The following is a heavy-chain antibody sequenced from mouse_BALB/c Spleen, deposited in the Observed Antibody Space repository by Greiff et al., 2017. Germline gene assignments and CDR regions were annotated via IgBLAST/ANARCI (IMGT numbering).Heavy chain of an antibody. J-gene: IGHJ2*01. V-gene: IGHV14-3*02. CDR1: GFNIKDTY. CDR3: ASWDQYYFDY. CDR2: IDPANGNT. D-gene: IGHD4-1*01. Sequence: EVQLQQSGAELVKPGASVKLSCTAPGFNIKDTYMHWVKQRPEQGLEWIGRIDPANGNTKYDPKFQGKATITADTSSNTAYLQLSSLTSEDTAVYYCASWDQYYFDYWGQGTTLTVSS.